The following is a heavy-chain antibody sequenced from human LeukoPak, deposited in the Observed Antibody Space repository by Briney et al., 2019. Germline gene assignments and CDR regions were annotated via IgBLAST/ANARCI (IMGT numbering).Heavy chain of an antibody. CDR2: TSGYNGNT. V-gene: IGHV1-18*01. D-gene: IGHD3-10*01. CDR1: AYTFSSYG. CDR3: AREGSGSLPHLDH. J-gene: IGHJ4*02. Sequence: GSVKVSCEASAYTFSSYGISWGPPAPGQRLECLGWTSGYNGNTKYGQKFQGRVTMTTDTYTSTGYMELRSLRSEDTAVYYCAREGSGSLPHLDHWGQGTLVTVSS.